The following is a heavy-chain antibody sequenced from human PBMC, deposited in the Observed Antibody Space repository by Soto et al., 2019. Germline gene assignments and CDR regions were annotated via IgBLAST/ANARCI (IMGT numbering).Heavy chain of an antibody. CDR3: AKDLLLWFGELLPYFDY. J-gene: IGHJ4*02. Sequence: HPGGSLRLSCAASGFTFSSYAMSWVRQAPGKGLEWVSAISGSGGSTYYADSVKGRFTISRDNSKNTLYLQMNSLRAEDTAVYYCAKDLLLWFGELLPYFDYWGQGTLVTVSS. CDR1: GFTFSSYA. CDR2: ISGSGGST. D-gene: IGHD3-10*01. V-gene: IGHV3-23*01.